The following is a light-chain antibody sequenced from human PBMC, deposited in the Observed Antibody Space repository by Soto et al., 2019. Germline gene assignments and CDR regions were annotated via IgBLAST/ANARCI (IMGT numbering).Light chain of an antibody. CDR2: DAS. J-gene: IGKJ4*01. CDR1: QTVSSY. Sequence: EIVLTQSPGTLSLSPGEGATLSCRASQTVSSYLAWYQQKPGQVPRLLIYDASSRPTGIPDRFSGSGSGTDFTLTISRLEPEDFAVYYCQQYGSSALTFGGGTKVDIK. V-gene: IGKV3-20*01. CDR3: QQYGSSALT.